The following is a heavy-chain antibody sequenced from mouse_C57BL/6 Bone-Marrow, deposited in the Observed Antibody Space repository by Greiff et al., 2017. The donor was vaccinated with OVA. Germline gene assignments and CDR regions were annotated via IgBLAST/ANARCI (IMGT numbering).Heavy chain of an antibody. J-gene: IGHJ1*03. Sequence: QVQLQQPGAELVQPGASVKMSCKSSGYTFTSYWITWVQQRPGQGLEWIGAIYPGSGRTNYNEKFKSKATLTVDTSSSTAYMQLSSLTSEDSAVYYCARCITTVDWYFDVWGTGTTVTVSS. D-gene: IGHD1-1*01. CDR3: ARCITTVDWYFDV. CDR1: GYTFTSYW. V-gene: IGHV1-55*01. CDR2: IYPGSGRT.